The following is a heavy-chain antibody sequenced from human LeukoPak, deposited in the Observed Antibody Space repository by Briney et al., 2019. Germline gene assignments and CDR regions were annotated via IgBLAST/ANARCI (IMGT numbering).Heavy chain of an antibody. J-gene: IGHJ6*02. Sequence: PGGSLRLSCAASGFTFSSYSMNWVRQAPGEGLEWVSSISSSSSYIYYADSVKGRFTISRDNAKNSLYLQMNSLRAEDTAVYYCARSPNYYGSGSYYTPRNSGGMDVWGQGTTVTVSS. CDR2: ISSSSSYI. CDR1: GFTFSSYS. CDR3: ARSPNYYGSGSYYTPRNSGGMDV. V-gene: IGHV3-21*01. D-gene: IGHD3-10*01.